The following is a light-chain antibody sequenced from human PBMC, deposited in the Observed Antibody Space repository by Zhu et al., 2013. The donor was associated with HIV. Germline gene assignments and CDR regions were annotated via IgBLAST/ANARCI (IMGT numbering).Light chain of an antibody. CDR3: QQSYTYPFT. J-gene: IGKJ3*01. V-gene: IGKV1-8*01. CDR2: SSS. CDR1: EDIVTF. Sequence: AIRMTQSPSSLSASTGDRVTLTCRASEDIVTFLAWYQQKPGKAPKLLLHSSSILQSGVPSRFSGGGSGTNFTLTINCLQSEDFATYFCQQSYTYPFTFGPGTTVDV.